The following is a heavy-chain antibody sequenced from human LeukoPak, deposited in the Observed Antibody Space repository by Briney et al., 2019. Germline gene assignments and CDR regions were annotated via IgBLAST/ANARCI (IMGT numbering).Heavy chain of an antibody. V-gene: IGHV4-34*01. D-gene: IGHD3-16*02. CDR3: ARGGNGSVITFGGVIVTFDY. J-gene: IGHJ4*02. CDR1: GGSFSGYY. Sequence: SETLSLTCAVYGGSFSGYYWSWIRQPPGKGLEWIGEINHSGSTNYNPSLKSRVTISVDTSKNQFSLKLSSVTAADTAVYYCARGGNGSVITFGGVIVTFDYWGQGTLVTVSS. CDR2: INHSGST.